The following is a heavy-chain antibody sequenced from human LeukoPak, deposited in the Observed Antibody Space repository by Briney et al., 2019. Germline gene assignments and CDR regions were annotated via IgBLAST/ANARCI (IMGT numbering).Heavy chain of an antibody. CDR3: AKGHSSSWDYYYYYMDV. D-gene: IGHD6-13*01. CDR1: RFTFSTYA. Sequence: GGSLRLSCAASRFTFSTYAMSWVRQAPGKGLEWVAFIRYDGSNTYYADSVKGRFTISRDNSKNTLYLQMNSLRAEDTAVYYCAKGHSSSWDYYYYYMDVWGKGTTVTVSS. V-gene: IGHV3-30*02. J-gene: IGHJ6*03. CDR2: IRYDGSNT.